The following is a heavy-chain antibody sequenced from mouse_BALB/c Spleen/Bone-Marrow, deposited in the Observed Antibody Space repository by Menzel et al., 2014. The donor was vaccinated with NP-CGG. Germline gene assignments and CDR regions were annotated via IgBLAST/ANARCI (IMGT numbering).Heavy chain of an antibody. V-gene: IGHV5-12-1*01. CDR1: GFAFSRYD. J-gene: IGHJ4*01. CDR3: VRHKNYYAMDH. CDR2: ITNGGDNT. Sequence: EVQLVESGGGLVKPGGSLKLSCAASGFAFSRYDMSWVRQTPEKRLEWVAYITNGGDNTYYPDTVKGRFTISRDNAKNTLYLQMSSLKSEDTAMYYCVRHKNYYAMDHWGQGTSVTVSS.